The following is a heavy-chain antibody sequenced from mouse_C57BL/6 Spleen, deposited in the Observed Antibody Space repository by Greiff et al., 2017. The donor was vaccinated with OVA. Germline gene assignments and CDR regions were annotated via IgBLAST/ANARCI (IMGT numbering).Heavy chain of an antibody. CDR2: ISNGGGST. J-gene: IGHJ4*01. V-gene: IGHV5-12*01. CDR3: ARHEDYYAMDY. CDR1: GFTFSDYY. Sequence: EVKLVESGGGLVQPGGSLKLSCAASGFTFSDYYMYWVRQTPEKRLEWVAYISNGGGSTYYPDTVKGRFTISRDNAKNALYLQMSRLKSEDTAMYYCARHEDYYAMDYWGQGTSVTVSS.